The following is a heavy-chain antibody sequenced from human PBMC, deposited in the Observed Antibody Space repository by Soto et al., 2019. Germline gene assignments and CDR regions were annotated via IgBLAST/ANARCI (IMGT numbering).Heavy chain of an antibody. CDR3: AKDGEGGYSEGGVRGFDP. CDR2: IIPILGIA. CDR1: GGTFSSYT. V-gene: IGHV1-69*08. D-gene: IGHD5-18*01. J-gene: IGHJ5*02. Sequence: QVQLVQSGAEVKKPGSSVKVSCKASGGTFSSYTISWVRQAPGQGLEWMGRIIPILGIANYAQKFQGRVTITADKTTSTAYIELNSVRTEDTAVYTCAKDGEGGYSEGGVRGFDPWGQGTLVTVSS.